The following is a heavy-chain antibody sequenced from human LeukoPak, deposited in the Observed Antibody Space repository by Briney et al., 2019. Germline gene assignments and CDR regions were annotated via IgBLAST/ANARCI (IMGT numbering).Heavy chain of an antibody. V-gene: IGHV5-51*01. Sequence: GESLKISCKGSGYSFTSYWIGWVRQMPGKGLEWMGIIYPGDSDTRYSPSFQGQVTISADKSICTAYLQWSSLKASDTAMYYCARLSDYGDHVGAFDIWGQGTMVTVSS. CDR3: ARLSDYGDHVGAFDI. J-gene: IGHJ3*02. CDR1: GYSFTSYW. CDR2: IYPGDSDT. D-gene: IGHD4-17*01.